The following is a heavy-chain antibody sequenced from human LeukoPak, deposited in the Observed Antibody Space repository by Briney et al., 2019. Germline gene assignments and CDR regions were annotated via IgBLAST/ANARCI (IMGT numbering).Heavy chain of an antibody. CDR1: GGTFSSYA. CDR2: IIPIFGTA. D-gene: IGHD2-15*01. V-gene: IGHV1-69*06. J-gene: IGHJ4*02. CDR3: ARAQPSLGYCIGGSCYGAAVY. Sequence: ASVTVSCKASGGTFSSYAISWVRQAPGQGLEWMGGIIPIFGTANYAQKFQGRVTITADKSTSTAYMELSSLRSEDTAVYYCARAQPSLGYCIGGSCYGAAVYWGQGTLVTVSS.